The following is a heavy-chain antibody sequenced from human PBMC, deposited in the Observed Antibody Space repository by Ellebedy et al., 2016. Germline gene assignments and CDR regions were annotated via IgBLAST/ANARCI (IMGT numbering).Heavy chain of an antibody. J-gene: IGHJ4*02. CDR1: GFTFSSYS. Sequence: GESLKISCAASGFTFSSYSMNWVRQAPGKGLEWVSYISSSSSTIYYADSVKGRFTISRDNAKNSLYLQMNSLRDEDTAVYYCARDSSWSGAYFDYWGQGTLVTVSS. V-gene: IGHV3-48*02. CDR3: ARDSSWSGAYFDY. D-gene: IGHD6-13*01. CDR2: ISSSSSTI.